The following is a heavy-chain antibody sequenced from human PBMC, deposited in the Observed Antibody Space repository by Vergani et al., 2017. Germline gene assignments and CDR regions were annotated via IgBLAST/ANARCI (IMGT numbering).Heavy chain of an antibody. CDR3: ARLVNEIRLDS. V-gene: IGHV3-33*01. J-gene: IGHJ5*01. Sequence: QVQWVESEGGVVKPGRPLTLSCVASGFTFSSHGMHWVRRAPGKGLEWVAVIWYDGSKKYYGDSVKGRFTISRDNSKNTVYLQMNSLRVEDTAVYYCARLVNEIRLDSWGQGTLVTVSS. CDR2: IWYDGSKK. D-gene: IGHD1-1*01. CDR1: GFTFSSHG.